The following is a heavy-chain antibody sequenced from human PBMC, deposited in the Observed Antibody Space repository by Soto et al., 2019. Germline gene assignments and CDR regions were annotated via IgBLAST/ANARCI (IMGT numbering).Heavy chain of an antibody. D-gene: IGHD6-13*01. J-gene: IGHJ5*02. CDR3: ARQDIAAAGSAWFDP. CDR2: IYYSGST. CDR1: GGSISSSSYY. Sequence: SETLSLTCTVSGGSISSSSYYWGWIRQPPGKGLEWIGSIYYSGSTYYNPSLKSRVTISVDTSKNQFSLKLSSVTAADTAVYYCARQDIAAAGSAWFDPWGQGTLVTVSS. V-gene: IGHV4-39*01.